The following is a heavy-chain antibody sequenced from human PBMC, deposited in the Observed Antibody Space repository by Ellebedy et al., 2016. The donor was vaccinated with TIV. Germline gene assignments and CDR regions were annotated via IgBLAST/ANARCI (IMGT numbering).Heavy chain of an antibody. CDR2: VSAYSGNT. Sequence: AASVKVSCKSSGYTFIYYGISWVRQAPGQGLDWMGWVSAYSGNTNYADNLQGRVTMTTDTSTDTAYLELRSLRSDDTAVYYGARYSGSGTYYRNGMDVWGQGTTVTVSS. D-gene: IGHD3-10*01. J-gene: IGHJ6*01. V-gene: IGHV1-18*01. CDR1: GYTFIYYG. CDR3: ARYSGSGTYYRNGMDV.